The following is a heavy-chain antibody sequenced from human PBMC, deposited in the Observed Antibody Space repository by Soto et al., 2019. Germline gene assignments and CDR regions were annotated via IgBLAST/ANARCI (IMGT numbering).Heavy chain of an antibody. CDR2: ISGSTSGT. CDR3: AKDRGFIDPFDS. Sequence: EVQLLESGGGLVQPGGSLRLSCAASGFAFSSYAMSWVRQAPGKGLEWVSSISGSTSGTYYADAVKGRFTISRDNSTNTLYLQMNSLRAEDMAVYYFAKDRGFIDPFDSWGQGALVTVSS. CDR1: GFAFSSYA. V-gene: IGHV3-23*01. J-gene: IGHJ4*02. D-gene: IGHD3-16*02.